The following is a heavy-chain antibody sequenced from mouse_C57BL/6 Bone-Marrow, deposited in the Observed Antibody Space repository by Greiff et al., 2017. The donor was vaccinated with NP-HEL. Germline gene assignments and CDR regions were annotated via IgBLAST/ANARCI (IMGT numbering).Heavy chain of an antibody. CDR3: ARHRGYDW. V-gene: IGHV5-12*01. CDR2: ISNGGGST. J-gene: IGHJ3*02. Sequence: EVQLVESGGGLVQPGGSLKLSCAASGFTFSDYYMYWVRQTPEKRLEWVAYISNGGGSTYYPDTVKGRFTISRDNAKNTLYLQMSRLKSEDTAMYYCARHRGYDWWGQGTLVTVSA. D-gene: IGHD3-3*01. CDR1: GFTFSDYY.